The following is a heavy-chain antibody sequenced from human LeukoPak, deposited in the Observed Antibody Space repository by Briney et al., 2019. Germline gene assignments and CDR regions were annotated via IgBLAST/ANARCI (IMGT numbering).Heavy chain of an antibody. V-gene: IGHV3-66*01. Sequence: GGSLRLSCAASGFTVSSNYMSWVRQAPGKGLEWVSVIYRDGSTYNADSVKGRFTISRDNSKNTLYLQMNSLRAEDTAVYYCAREGSQGSGSYFGYWGQGTLVTVSS. CDR1: GFTVSSNY. CDR3: AREGSQGSGSYFGY. CDR2: IYRDGST. D-gene: IGHD3-10*01. J-gene: IGHJ4*02.